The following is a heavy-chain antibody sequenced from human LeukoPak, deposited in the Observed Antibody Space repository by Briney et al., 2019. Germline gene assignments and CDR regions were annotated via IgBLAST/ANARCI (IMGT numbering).Heavy chain of an antibody. CDR2: ISGSGGST. V-gene: IGHV3-23*01. Sequence: GGSLRLSCAASGFTFSSYAMSWVRQAPGKGLEWVSAISGSGGSTYYADSVKGRFTISRDNSKNTLYLQMNSLRAEDTAVYYCAKNRRRGTSSWYPKSYFDYWGQGTLVTVSS. CDR1: GFTFSSYA. CDR3: AKNRRRGTSSWYPKSYFDY. J-gene: IGHJ4*02. D-gene: IGHD6-13*01.